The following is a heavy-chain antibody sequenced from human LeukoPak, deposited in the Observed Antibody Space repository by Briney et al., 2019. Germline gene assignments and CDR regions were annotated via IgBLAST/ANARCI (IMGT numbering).Heavy chain of an antibody. D-gene: IGHD1-26*01. CDR1: RFTFNSYA. CDR3: ANRNSGSYGY. J-gene: IGHJ4*02. Sequence: GGSLRLSCSASRFTFNSYAMSWVRQAPGKGLEWVSAIGGSGGSTYYADSVKGRFTISRDNSKNTLYLQMNSLRAEDTAVYYCANRNSGSYGYWGQGTLVTVSS. CDR2: IGGSGGST. V-gene: IGHV3-23*01.